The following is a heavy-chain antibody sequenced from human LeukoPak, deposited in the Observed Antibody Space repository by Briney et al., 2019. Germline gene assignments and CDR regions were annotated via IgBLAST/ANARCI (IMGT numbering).Heavy chain of an antibody. V-gene: IGHV4-4*09. J-gene: IGHJ3*02. Sequence: SETLSLTCTVSGGSISSYYWSWIRQPPGKGLEWIGNIYSSGSTHYNPPLKSRVTISLDTSKIQFSLKLSSVTAADTAVYYCARESTNSGGFDIWGQGTMVTVSS. CDR2: IYSSGST. D-gene: IGHD2-15*01. CDR3: ARESTNSGGFDI. CDR1: GGSISSYY.